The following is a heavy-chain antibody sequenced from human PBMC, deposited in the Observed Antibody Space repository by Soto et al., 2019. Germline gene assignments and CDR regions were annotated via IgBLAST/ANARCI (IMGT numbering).Heavy chain of an antibody. J-gene: IGHJ4*02. D-gene: IGHD3-10*01. CDR3: ARGFRYYYGSGSYYLDY. Sequence: QVQLQQWGAGLLKPSETLSLTCAVYGGSFSGYHWSWIRQPPGKGLEWIGEINHSGSTNYNPSLKSRVTISVDTSKNQFSLKLSSVTAADTAVYYCARGFRYYYGSGSYYLDYWGQGTLVTVSS. V-gene: IGHV4-34*01. CDR2: INHSGST. CDR1: GGSFSGYH.